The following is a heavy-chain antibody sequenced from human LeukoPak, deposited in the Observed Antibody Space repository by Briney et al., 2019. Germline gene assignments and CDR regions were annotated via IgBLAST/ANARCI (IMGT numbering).Heavy chain of an antibody. V-gene: IGHV4-34*01. CDR1: GGSFSGYY. CDR3: ARRLWDTSGWYFDY. J-gene: IGHJ4*02. Sequence: SETLSLTCAVSGGSFSGYYWSWVRQPPGKGLEWIGEINDSGRTNYNPSLKSRVTISVDMSKNQFSQKLSSVTAADTAVYYCARRLWDTSGWYFDYWGQGRLVAVSS. D-gene: IGHD6-19*01. CDR2: INDSGRT.